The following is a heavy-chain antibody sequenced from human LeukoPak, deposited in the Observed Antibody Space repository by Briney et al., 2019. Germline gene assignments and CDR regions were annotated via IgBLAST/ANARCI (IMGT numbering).Heavy chain of an antibody. Sequence: GGSLRLSCAASGFTFSNAWMSWVRQAPGKGLEWVGRIKSKTDGGTTDYAAPVKGRFTISRDDSKNTLYLQMNSLKTEDTAVYYCTTAGGSGYDLGRSGYYYGMDVWGQGTTVTVSS. V-gene: IGHV3-15*01. CDR3: TTAGGSGYDLGRSGYYYGMDV. D-gene: IGHD5-12*01. CDR2: IKSKTDGGTT. CDR1: GFTFSNAW. J-gene: IGHJ6*02.